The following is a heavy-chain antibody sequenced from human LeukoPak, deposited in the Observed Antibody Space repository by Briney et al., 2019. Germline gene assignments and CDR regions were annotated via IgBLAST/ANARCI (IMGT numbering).Heavy chain of an antibody. CDR3: ARVEFDEFNNWFDP. V-gene: IGHV3-48*04. D-gene: IGHD3-9*01. CDR1: GFTFSSYA. J-gene: IGHJ5*02. Sequence: PGGSLRLSCAASGFTFSSYAMSWVRQAPGKGLEWVSYISSSGSTIYYADSVKGRFTISRDNAKNSLYLQMNSLRAEDTAVYYCARVEFDEFNNWFDPWGQGTLVTVSS. CDR2: ISSSGSTI.